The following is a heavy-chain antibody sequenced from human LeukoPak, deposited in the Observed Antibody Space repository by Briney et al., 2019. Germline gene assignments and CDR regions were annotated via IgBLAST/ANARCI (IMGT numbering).Heavy chain of an antibody. CDR2: INPSGGST. V-gene: IGHV1-46*01. CDR1: GYTFTSYY. CDR3: ARVQSEYCGGDCYFGY. J-gene: IGHJ4*02. D-gene: IGHD2-21*02. Sequence: ASVKVSCKASGYTFTSYYMHWVRQAPGQGLEWMGIINPSGGSTSYAQKFQGRVTMTRDTSTSTVYMELCSLRSEDTAVYYCARVQSEYCGGDCYFGYWGQGTLVTVSS.